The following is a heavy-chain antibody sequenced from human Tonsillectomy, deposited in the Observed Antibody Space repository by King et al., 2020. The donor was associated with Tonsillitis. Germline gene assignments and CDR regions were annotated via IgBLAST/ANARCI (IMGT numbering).Heavy chain of an antibody. Sequence: VQLVESGGGLIQPGGSLRLSCAASGFTFSTYSMNWVRQAPGKGLEWLSYIHGSSISIYYADSVKGRFTISRDNAKNSLYLQMNSLRAEDTAVYYCASSTGALCYWGQGTLVTVSS. CDR3: ASSTGALCY. CDR2: IHGSSISI. V-gene: IGHV3-48*01. D-gene: IGHD7-27*01. J-gene: IGHJ4*02. CDR1: GFTFSTYS.